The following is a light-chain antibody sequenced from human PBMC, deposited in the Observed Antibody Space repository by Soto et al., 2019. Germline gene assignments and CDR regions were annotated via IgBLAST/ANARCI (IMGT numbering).Light chain of an antibody. V-gene: IGKV3-20*01. CDR1: QSVGASY. J-gene: IGKJ1*01. CDR3: QQYGSSGT. Sequence: EMVLTQSPGTLSLSPGERATLSCRASQSVGASYLAWYQQKPGQAPRLLIYGASNRATGIPDRFSGSGSGTDFTLTISRLEPEDFAVYYCQQYGSSGTFGQGTKVDIK. CDR2: GAS.